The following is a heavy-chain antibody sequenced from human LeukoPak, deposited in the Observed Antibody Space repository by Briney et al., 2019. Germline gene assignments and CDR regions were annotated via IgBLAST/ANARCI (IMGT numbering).Heavy chain of an antibody. V-gene: IGHV3-21*01. D-gene: IGHD1-1*01. Sequence: PGGSLRLSCAPSGFTFSSYSMNWVRQAPGKGLEWVSSISSNSSYIYYADSVKGLFTISRDNAKNSLYLQMNSLRAEDTAVYYCARNWNANDYWGQGTLVTVFS. J-gene: IGHJ4*02. CDR3: ARNWNANDY. CDR2: ISSNSSYI. CDR1: GFTFSSYS.